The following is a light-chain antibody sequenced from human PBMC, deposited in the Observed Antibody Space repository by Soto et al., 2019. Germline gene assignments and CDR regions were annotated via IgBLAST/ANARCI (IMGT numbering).Light chain of an antibody. V-gene: IGLV3-21*02. CDR1: NIGSKS. Sequence: SYELTQPPSVSVAPGQTARIACGGNNIGSKSVHWYQQKPGQAPVLVVYDDSDRPSGIPERFSGSDSGNTSSLTIIRVEAGDEADYYCQLWDSKSNHWVFGGVTKLTVL. CDR3: QLWDSKSNHWV. CDR2: DDS. J-gene: IGLJ3*02.